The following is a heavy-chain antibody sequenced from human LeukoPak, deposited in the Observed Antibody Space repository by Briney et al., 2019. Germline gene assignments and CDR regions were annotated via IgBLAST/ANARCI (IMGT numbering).Heavy chain of an antibody. CDR1: GFNFRGYA. Sequence: GGSLRLSCAASGFNFRGYAMHWVRQAPGKGLEWVALIRSNGNEKSYLDAVQGRFTISRDNSKNTLFLQMSSLRPEDTAVYYCAKDRDGSGSFKKRMDVWGQGTTVSVSS. D-gene: IGHD3-10*01. CDR2: IRSNGNEK. J-gene: IGHJ6*02. CDR3: AKDRDGSGSFKKRMDV. V-gene: IGHV3-30*02.